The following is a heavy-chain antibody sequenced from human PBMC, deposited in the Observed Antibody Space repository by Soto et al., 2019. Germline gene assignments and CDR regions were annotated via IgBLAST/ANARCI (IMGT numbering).Heavy chain of an antibody. CDR3: ARDWSSYYYDSSGSEPTNDY. D-gene: IGHD3-22*01. J-gene: IGHJ4*02. Sequence: GASVKVSCKASGYTFTSYGISWVRQAPGQGLEWMGWISAYNGNTNYAQKLRGRVTMTTDTSTSTAYMELRSLRSDDTAVYYCARDWSSYYYDSSGSEPTNDYWGQGTLVTVSS. CDR1: GYTFTSYG. CDR2: ISAYNGNT. V-gene: IGHV1-18*01.